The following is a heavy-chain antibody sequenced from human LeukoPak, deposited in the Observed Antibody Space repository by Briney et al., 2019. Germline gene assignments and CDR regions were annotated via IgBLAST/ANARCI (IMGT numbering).Heavy chain of an antibody. CDR2: ISGSAHKI. CDR1: GNYW. Sequence: GGSLRLSCAASGNYWMHWVRQAPEKGLDWVSVISGSAHKIRYADSVKGRFTISRDNSENIVYLQMNNLRAEDTAVYYCAGRVTGYSSGYVYWGQGTLVTVSS. D-gene: IGHD5-18*01. V-gene: IGHV3-23*01. J-gene: IGHJ4*02. CDR3: AGRVTGYSSGYVY.